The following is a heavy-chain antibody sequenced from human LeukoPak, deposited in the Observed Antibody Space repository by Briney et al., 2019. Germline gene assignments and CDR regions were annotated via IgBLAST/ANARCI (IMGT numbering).Heavy chain of an antibody. V-gene: IGHV5-51*01. CDR2: IYPGDSDT. J-gene: IGHJ4*02. CDR3: ARPISSSWYNFDY. CDR1: GYSFTSYW. Sequence: GEPLKISCKGSGYSFTSYWIGWVRQMPGKGLEWMGIIYPGDSDTRYSPSFQGQVTISADKSISTAYLQWSSLKASDTAMYYCARPISSSWYNFDYWGQGTLVTVSS. D-gene: IGHD6-13*01.